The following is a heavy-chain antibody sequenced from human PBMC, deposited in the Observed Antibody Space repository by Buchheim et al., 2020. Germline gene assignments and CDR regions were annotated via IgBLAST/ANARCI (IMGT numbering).Heavy chain of an antibody. J-gene: IGHJ2*01. V-gene: IGHV4-39*01. CDR3: ARLARVGATPVGGWYFDL. CDR2: IYYSGST. D-gene: IGHD1-26*01. Sequence: QLQLQESGPGLVKPSETLSLTCTFSGGSISSNTYYWGWIRQPPGKGLVWIGNIYYSGSTYSNPSLKSRVTISVDTSKNQFSLRLNSVIAADTTVYYCARLARVGATPVGGWYFDLWGRGTL. CDR1: GGSISSNTYY.